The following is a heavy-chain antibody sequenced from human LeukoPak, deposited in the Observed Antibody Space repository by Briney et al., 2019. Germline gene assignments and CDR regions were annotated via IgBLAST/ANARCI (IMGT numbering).Heavy chain of an antibody. CDR1: GFIVSSDH. J-gene: IGHJ5*02. V-gene: IGHV3-53*01. CDR2: IYKGGNT. CDR3: VRAPGAT. Sequence: GGSLRLSCAASGFIVSSDHMNWVRQAPGKGLEWVAVIYKGGNTFYADPVKGRFTISRDNSKNTVYLQMNSLRAEDTAVYYCVRAPGATWGQGTQVTVSS. D-gene: IGHD3-10*01.